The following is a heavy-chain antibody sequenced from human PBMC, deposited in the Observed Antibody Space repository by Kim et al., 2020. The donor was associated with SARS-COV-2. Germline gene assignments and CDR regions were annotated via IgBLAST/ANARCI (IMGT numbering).Heavy chain of an antibody. V-gene: IGHV4-31*02. J-gene: IGHJ4*02. Sequence: YYNPALKSRVTISVDTSKNQFSLKLSSVTAADTAVYYCATCIAAAGGFDYWGQGTLVTVSS. CDR3: ATCIAAAGGFDY. D-gene: IGHD6-13*01.